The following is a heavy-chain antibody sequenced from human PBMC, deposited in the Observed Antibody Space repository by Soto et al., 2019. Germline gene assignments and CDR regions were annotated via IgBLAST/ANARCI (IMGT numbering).Heavy chain of an antibody. J-gene: IGHJ6*02. CDR3: ARYELSVRGVIKYGMDV. V-gene: IGHV1-69*13. D-gene: IGHD3-10*01. CDR1: GGTFSSYA. CDR2: IIPIFGTA. Sequence: SVKVSCKASGGTFSSYAISWVRQAPGQGLEWMGGIIPIFGTANYAQKFQGRVTITADESTSTAYMQLSSLRSEDTAVYYCARYELSVRGVIKYGMDVWGQGTTVTVSS.